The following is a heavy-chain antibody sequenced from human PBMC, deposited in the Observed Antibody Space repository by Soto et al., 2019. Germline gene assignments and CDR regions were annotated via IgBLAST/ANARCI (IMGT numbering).Heavy chain of an antibody. CDR2: ISYDGSNK. Sequence: QVQLVESGGGVVQPGRSLRLSCAASGFTFSSYAMHWVRQAPGKGLEWVAVISYDGSNKYYADSVKGRFTISRDNSKNTLYLQMNSLRAEDTAVYYCAREPGPGWFDPWGQGTLVTVSS. J-gene: IGHJ5*02. V-gene: IGHV3-30-3*01. D-gene: IGHD3-10*01. CDR3: AREPGPGWFDP. CDR1: GFTFSSYA.